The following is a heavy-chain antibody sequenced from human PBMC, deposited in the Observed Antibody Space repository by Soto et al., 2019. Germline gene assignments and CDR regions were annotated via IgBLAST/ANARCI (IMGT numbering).Heavy chain of an antibody. CDR3: ARSRHDFWSGYKFYYYYYGMDV. CDR1: GYTFTGYY. CDR2: INPNSGGT. J-gene: IGHJ6*02. Sequence: GASVKVSCKASGYTFTGYYMHWVRQAPGQGLEWMGWINPNSGGTNYAQKFQGRVTMTRDTSISTAYMELSRLRSDDTAVYYCARSRHDFWSGYKFYYYYYGMDVWGQGTTVTVSS. D-gene: IGHD3-3*01. V-gene: IGHV1-2*02.